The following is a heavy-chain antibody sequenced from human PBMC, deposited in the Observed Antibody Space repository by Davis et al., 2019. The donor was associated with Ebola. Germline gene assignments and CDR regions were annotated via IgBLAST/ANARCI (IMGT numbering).Heavy chain of an antibody. CDR1: GGSISSSSYY. D-gene: IGHD4-23*01. Sequence: MPGGSLRLSCTVSGGSISSSSYYWGWIRQPPGKGLEWIGSIYYSGSTYYNPSLKSRVTISVDTSKNQFSLKLSSVTAADTAVYYCASAVGGGVDYWGQGTLVTVSS. V-gene: IGHV4-39*01. CDR3: ASAVGGGVDY. J-gene: IGHJ4*02. CDR2: IYYSGST.